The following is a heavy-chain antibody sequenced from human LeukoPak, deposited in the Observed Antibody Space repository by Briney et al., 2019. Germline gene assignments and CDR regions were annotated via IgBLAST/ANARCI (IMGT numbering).Heavy chain of an antibody. J-gene: IGHJ4*02. Sequence: GGSLRLSCAASGFTFSSYSMNWVRQAPGKGLEWVGRIKSKTDGGTTDYAAPVKGRFTISRDDSKTTLYLQMNSLKTEDTAVYYCTAIAVADLLFDYWGQGTLVTVSS. CDR2: IKSKTDGGTT. CDR3: TAIAVADLLFDY. D-gene: IGHD6-19*01. CDR1: GFTFSSYS. V-gene: IGHV3-15*07.